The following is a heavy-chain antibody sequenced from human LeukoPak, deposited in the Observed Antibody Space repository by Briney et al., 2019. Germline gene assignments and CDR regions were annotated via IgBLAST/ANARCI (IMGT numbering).Heavy chain of an antibody. V-gene: IGHV3-23*01. D-gene: IGHD1-26*01. CDR2: ISGSGDNM. CDR1: GFTFSSYA. CDR3: ARDGYSGSYYRLYYFFMDV. Sequence: GGSLRLSCAASGFTFSSYAMTWVRQAPGKGLEWVSSISGSGDNMDYADSVKGRFTISRDNSENTLYLQMNSLRGEDTAVYYCARDGYSGSYYRLYYFFMDVWGKGTTVTVSS. J-gene: IGHJ6*03.